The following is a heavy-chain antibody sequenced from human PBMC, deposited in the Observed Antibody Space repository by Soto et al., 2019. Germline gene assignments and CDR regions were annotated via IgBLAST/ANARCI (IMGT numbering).Heavy chain of an antibody. D-gene: IGHD3-16*01. CDR1: GYTFTSYG. V-gene: IGHV1-18*04. CDR3: ARRALLRVDYCYGMDV. Sequence: QVQLVQSGAEVKKPGASVKVSCKASGYTFTSYGISWVRQAPGQGLEWMGWISAYNGNTNYAQKLQGRVTMTTDTSTRKAYMELRSLRSDDKAVYYCARRALLRVDYCYGMDVWGQGTTVTVSS. CDR2: ISAYNGNT. J-gene: IGHJ6*02.